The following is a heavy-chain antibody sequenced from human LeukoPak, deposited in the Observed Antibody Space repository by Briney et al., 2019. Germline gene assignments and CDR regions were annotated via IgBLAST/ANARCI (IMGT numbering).Heavy chain of an antibody. J-gene: IGHJ3*02. V-gene: IGHV1-69*04. CDR2: IIPILGIA. CDR3: ARDTYCSSTSCYWGPADAFDI. CDR1: GGTFSSYA. Sequence: ASVKVSCKASGGTFSSYAISWERQAPGQGLEWMGRIIPILGIANYAQKFQGRVTITADKSTSTAYMELSSLRSEDTAVYYCARDTYCSSTSCYWGPADAFDIWGQGTMVTVSS. D-gene: IGHD2-2*01.